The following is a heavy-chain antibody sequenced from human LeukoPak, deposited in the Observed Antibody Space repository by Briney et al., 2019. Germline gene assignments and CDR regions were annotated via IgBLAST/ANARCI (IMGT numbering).Heavy chain of an antibody. CDR2: VSENGRAT. D-gene: IGHD3-22*01. V-gene: IGHV3-23*01. CDR1: GFTFSSYS. J-gene: IGHJ5*02. CDR3: AKCSGYYVDNWFDP. Sequence: GGSLRLSCAASGFTFSSYSMTWVRQAPGKGLEWVSFVSENGRATDYADSVKGRFTISRDNSKNTLYLQMNSLRAEDTAVYYCAKCSGYYVDNWFDPSGQGTLVSVTS.